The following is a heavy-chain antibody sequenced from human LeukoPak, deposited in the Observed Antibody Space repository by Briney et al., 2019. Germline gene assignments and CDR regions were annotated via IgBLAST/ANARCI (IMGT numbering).Heavy chain of an antibody. CDR2: IYSGGST. D-gene: IGHD5-18*01. J-gene: IGHJ4*02. Sequence: GGSLRLSCAASGFTVSSNYMSWVRQAPGRGLEWVSVIYSGGSTYYADSVKGRFTISRDNSKNTLYLQMNSLRAEDTAVYYCASRGYSYGYYYWGQGTLVTVSS. CDR3: ASRGYSYGYYY. V-gene: IGHV3-66*01. CDR1: GFTVSSNY.